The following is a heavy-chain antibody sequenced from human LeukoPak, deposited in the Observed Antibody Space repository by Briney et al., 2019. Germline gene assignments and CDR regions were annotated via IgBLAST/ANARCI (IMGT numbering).Heavy chain of an antibody. V-gene: IGHV3-9*01. D-gene: IGHD3-16*01. CDR1: GFTFGASA. CDR2: ISWNNGKI. CDR3: AKDMGVRLEVHDALDF. Sequence: GGSLRLSCATSGFTFGASAMHRVRQAPGKSLEWVSSISWNNGKIDYADSVSGRFIMSRDNAEDSVYLQMNRLRDDDTGFYYCAKDMGVRLEVHDALDFWGQGTLVTVSS. J-gene: IGHJ3*01.